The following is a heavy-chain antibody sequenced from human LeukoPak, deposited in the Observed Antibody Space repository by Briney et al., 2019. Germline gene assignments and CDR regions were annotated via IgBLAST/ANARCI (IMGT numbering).Heavy chain of an antibody. CDR3: ARGTGTTPGAFDI. J-gene: IGHJ3*02. CDR2: ISSSSYI. Sequence: PGGSLRLSCAASGFTFSSYSMNWVRQAPGKGLEWVSSISSSSYIYYADSVKGRFTISRDNAKNSLYLQMNSLRAEDTAVYYCARGTGTTPGAFDIWGQGTMVTVSS. D-gene: IGHD1-1*01. V-gene: IGHV3-21*01. CDR1: GFTFSSYS.